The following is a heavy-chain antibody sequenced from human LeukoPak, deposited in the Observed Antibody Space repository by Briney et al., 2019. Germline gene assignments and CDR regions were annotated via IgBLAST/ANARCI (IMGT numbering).Heavy chain of an antibody. CDR2: INPSGGST. Sequence: ASVKVSCKASGYTFTSYYMHWVRQAPRQALEWMGLINPSGGSTSYAQKFQGRVTMTRDTSTSTVYMELRSLRSEDTAVYYCARAYDLPDYWGQGTLVTVSS. D-gene: IGHD3-3*01. J-gene: IGHJ4*02. CDR3: ARAYDLPDY. CDR1: GYTFTSYY. V-gene: IGHV1-46*01.